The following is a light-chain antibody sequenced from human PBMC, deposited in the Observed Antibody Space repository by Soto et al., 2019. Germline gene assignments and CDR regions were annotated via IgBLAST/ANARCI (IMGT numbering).Light chain of an antibody. Sequence: AIQMTQSPSSLSASVGDRVTITCRASQGIRDELGWYQQKPGKAPILLIYSASSLQSGVPSRFSGSGSGTDYTLTISSLQPEDFATYYCLQDYSYPRTFGQGTKVEIK. CDR1: QGIRDE. CDR3: LQDYSYPRT. V-gene: IGKV1-6*01. J-gene: IGKJ1*01. CDR2: SAS.